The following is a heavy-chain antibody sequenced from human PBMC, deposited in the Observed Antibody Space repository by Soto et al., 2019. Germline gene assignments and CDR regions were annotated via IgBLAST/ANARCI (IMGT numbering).Heavy chain of an antibody. J-gene: IGHJ6*02. Sequence: QVQLVQSGAEVKKPGASVKVSCKASGYTFTSYYMHWVRQAPGQGLEWMGIINPSGGSTSYAQKFQVRVTMTRDTSTSTVYMELSSLRSEDTAVYYCARKDSGTYGMDVWGQGTTVAVSS. CDR3: ARKDSGTYGMDV. V-gene: IGHV1-46*01. CDR1: GYTFTSYY. CDR2: INPSGGST. D-gene: IGHD1-1*01.